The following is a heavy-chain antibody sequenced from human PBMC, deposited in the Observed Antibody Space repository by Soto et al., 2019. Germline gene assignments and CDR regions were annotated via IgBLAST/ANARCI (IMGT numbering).Heavy chain of an antibody. CDR1: GFTSSSYG. Sequence: GGSLRLSCAASGFTSSSYGMHWVRQAPGKGLEWVGFIRSKAYGGTTEYAASVKGRFTISRDDSKSIAYLQMNSLKTEDTAVYYCTSINSYGYGYYYGMDVWGQGTTVTVSS. CDR2: IRSKAYGGTT. V-gene: IGHV3-49*04. D-gene: IGHD5-18*01. J-gene: IGHJ6*02. CDR3: TSINSYGYGYYYGMDV.